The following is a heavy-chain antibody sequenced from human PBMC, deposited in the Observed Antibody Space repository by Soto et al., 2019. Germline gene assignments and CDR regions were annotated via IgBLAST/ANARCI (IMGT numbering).Heavy chain of an antibody. CDR1: GFTFSSYS. D-gene: IGHD2-2*01. CDR3: AREDCSSTSCYYYYGMDV. V-gene: IGHV3-21*01. J-gene: IGHJ6*02. Sequence: GGSLRLSCAASGFTFSSYSMNWVRQAPGKGLEWVSSISSSSSYIYYADSVKGRFTISRDNAKNSLYLQMNSLRAEDTAVYYCAREDCSSTSCYYYYGMDVWGQGTTVTVSS. CDR2: ISSSSSYI.